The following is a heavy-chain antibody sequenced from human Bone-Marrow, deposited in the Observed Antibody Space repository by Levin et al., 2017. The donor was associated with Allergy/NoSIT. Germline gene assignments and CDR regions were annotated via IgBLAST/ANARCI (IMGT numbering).Heavy chain of an antibody. CDR3: ARDNGNDGSDY. D-gene: IGHD1-1*01. CDR1: GFSFNSHS. V-gene: IGHV3-23*01. CDR2: ISGSGGST. J-gene: IGHJ4*02. Sequence: GESLKISCAASGFSFNSHSMSWVRQTPEKGLEWVAAISGSGGSTYYADSVKGRFTISRDNSKNTLYLQMNSLRAEDTAVYYCARDNGNDGSDYWGQGTLVTVSS.